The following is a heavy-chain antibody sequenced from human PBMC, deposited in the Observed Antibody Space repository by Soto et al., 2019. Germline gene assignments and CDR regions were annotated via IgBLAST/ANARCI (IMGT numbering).Heavy chain of an antibody. CDR3: ARAFNTIFGVVNMDV. CDR1: GDSVSSNSAA. D-gene: IGHD3-3*01. J-gene: IGHJ6*02. V-gene: IGHV6-1*01. Sequence: PSQTLSLTCAISGDSVSSNSAAWNWIRQSPSRDLEWLGRTYYRSKWYNDYAVSVKSRIPINPDTSKNQFSLQLNSVTPEDTAVNFCARAFNTIFGVVNMDVWGQGTTVTVSS. CDR2: TYYRSKWYN.